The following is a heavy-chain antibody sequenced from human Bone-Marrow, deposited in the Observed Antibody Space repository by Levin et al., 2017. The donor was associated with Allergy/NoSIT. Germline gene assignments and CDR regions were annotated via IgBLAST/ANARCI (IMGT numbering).Heavy chain of an antibody. CDR3: ARDYPRLRWYRSGTCYGMDV. V-gene: IGHV1-69*13. D-gene: IGHD4-23*01. CDR2: IIPIFGTA. J-gene: IGHJ6*02. Sequence: SVKVSCKASGGTFSSYAISWVRQAPGQGLEWMGGIIPIFGTANYAQKFQGRVTITADESTSTAYMELSSLRSEDTAVYYCARDYPRLRWYRSGTCYGMDVWGQGTTVTVSS. CDR1: GGTFSSYA.